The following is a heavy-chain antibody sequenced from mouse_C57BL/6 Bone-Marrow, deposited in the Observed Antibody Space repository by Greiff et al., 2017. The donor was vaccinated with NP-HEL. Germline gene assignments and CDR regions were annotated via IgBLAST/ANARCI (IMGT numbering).Heavy chain of an antibody. V-gene: IGHV5-6*01. D-gene: IGHD1-1*01. CDR1: GFTFSSYG. J-gene: IGHJ4*01. CDR2: ISSGGSYT. CDR3: ARHGITTVVATDAMDY. Sequence: EVNLVESGGDLVKPGGSLKLSCAASGFTFSSYGMSWVRQTPDKRLEWVATISSGGSYTYYPDSVKGRFTISRDNAKNTLYLQMSSLKSEDTAMYYCARHGITTVVATDAMDYWGQGTSVTVSS.